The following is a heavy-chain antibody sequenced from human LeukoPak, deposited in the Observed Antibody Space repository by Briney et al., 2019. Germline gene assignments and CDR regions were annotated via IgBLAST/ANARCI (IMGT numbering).Heavy chain of an antibody. CDR2: INHSGST. CDR3: ARGLSIGYSGSWYAPAPFDAFDI. Sequence: ETLSLTCAVYGGSFSGYYWSWIRQPPGKGLEWIGEINHSGSTNYNPSLKSRVTISVDTSKNQFSLKLSSVTAADTAVYYCARGLSIGYSGSWYAPAPFDAFDIWGQGTMVTVSS. V-gene: IGHV4-34*01. J-gene: IGHJ3*02. CDR1: GGSFSGYY. D-gene: IGHD6-13*01.